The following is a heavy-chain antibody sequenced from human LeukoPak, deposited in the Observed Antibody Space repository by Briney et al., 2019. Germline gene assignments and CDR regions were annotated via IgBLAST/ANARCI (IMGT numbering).Heavy chain of an antibody. CDR3: ARDSTTAKGGY. J-gene: IGHJ4*02. V-gene: IGHV3-21*01. CDR2: ISSSSSYI. Sequence: PGGSLSLSCAASGFTFSSYSMNWVRQAPGKGLEWVSSISSSSSYIYYADSVKGRFTISRDNAKNSLYLQMNSLRAEDTAVYYCARDSTTAKGGYWGQGTLVTVSS. CDR1: GFTFSSYS. D-gene: IGHD4-17*01.